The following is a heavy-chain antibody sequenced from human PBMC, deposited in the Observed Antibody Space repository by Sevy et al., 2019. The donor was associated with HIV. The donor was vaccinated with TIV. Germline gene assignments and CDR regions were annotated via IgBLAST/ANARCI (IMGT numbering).Heavy chain of an antibody. J-gene: IGHJ6*02. V-gene: IGHV1-69*13. CDR1: GGTFSSYD. CDR2: IIPIFGTS. D-gene: IGHD2-21*01. CDR3: ARGGGAVDHGMDV. Sequence: ASVKVSCKASGGTFSSYDINWVRPAPAQGVEWVGQIIPIFGTSSYAHNFQGRVTITADESTSTAYMDLSSLGSEDTAVYYCARGGGAVDHGMDVWGQRTTVTVSS.